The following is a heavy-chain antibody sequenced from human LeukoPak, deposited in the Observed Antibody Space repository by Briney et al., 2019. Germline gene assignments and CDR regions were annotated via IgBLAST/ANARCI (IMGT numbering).Heavy chain of an antibody. D-gene: IGHD1-1*01. CDR3: ARGSQVPFDY. Sequence: PGGSLRLSCAASGFTFDDYGMSWVRQAPGKGLEWVPGINWNGGSTGYADSVKGRFTISRDNAKNSLYLQMDSLRAEDTALYHCARGSQVPFDYWGQGTLVTVSS. J-gene: IGHJ4*02. CDR2: INWNGGST. CDR1: GFTFDDYG. V-gene: IGHV3-20*01.